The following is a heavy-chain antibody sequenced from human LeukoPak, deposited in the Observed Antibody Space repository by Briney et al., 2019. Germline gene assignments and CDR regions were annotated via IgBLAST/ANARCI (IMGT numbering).Heavy chain of an antibody. V-gene: IGHV1-46*01. J-gene: IGHJ5*02. CDR3: ARTLTLPNWFDP. CDR2: INPSGGST. CDR1: GYTFTSYY. D-gene: IGHD2-21*02. Sequence: GASVTVSCKASGYTFTSYYMHWVRRAPGQGLEWMGIINPSGGSTSYAQKFQGRVTMTRDTSTSTVYMELSSLRSEDTAVYYCARTLTLPNWFDPWGQGTLVTVSS.